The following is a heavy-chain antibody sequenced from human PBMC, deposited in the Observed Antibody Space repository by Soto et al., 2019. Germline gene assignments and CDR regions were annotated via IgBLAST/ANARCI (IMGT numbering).Heavy chain of an antibody. Sequence: GGSLRLSCAASGFTFSSYAMSWVRQAPGKGPEWVSAIRGSGGSTYHADSVKGRFTISGDNSKNTLHLQMNSLRAEDTAVYYCAKDLTNDFWSGYSYYGMDVWGQGTTVTVSS. CDR3: AKDLTNDFWSGYSYYGMDV. J-gene: IGHJ6*02. D-gene: IGHD3-3*01. V-gene: IGHV3-23*01. CDR1: GFTFSSYA. CDR2: IRGSGGST.